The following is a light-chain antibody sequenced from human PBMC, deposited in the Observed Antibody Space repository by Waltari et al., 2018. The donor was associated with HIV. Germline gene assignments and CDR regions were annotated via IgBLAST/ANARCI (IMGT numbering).Light chain of an antibody. CDR1: DSDFGLSHF. J-gene: IGLJ3*02. CDR2: DVD. CDR3: ASFTGDNTVM. V-gene: IGLV2-14*03. Sequence: AVTQPASVSGLPGQSTTLSCTGGDSDFGLSHFVYWYQQHSGKPPKLILYDVDSRASGVSDRFSGSMSGNTASLTISGLRAEDEAHYYCASFTGDNTVMFGGGTEVTVL.